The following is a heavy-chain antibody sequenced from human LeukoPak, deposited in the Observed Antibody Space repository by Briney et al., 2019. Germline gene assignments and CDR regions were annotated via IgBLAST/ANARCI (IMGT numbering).Heavy chain of an antibody. CDR3: ARERCSSTSCYTEDYYYMDV. V-gene: IGHV4-59*01. CDR2: IYYSGST. Sequence: SETLSLTCTVSGGSISSYYWSWIRQAPGKGLEWIWYIYYSGSTNYNPSLKSRVIISVDTSKNQFSLKLSSVTAADTAVYYCARERCSSTSCYTEDYYYMDVWRKGTTVTVSS. J-gene: IGHJ6*03. D-gene: IGHD2-2*02. CDR1: GGSISSYY.